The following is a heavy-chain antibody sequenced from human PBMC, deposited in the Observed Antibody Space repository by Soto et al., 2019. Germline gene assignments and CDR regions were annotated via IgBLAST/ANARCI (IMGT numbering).Heavy chain of an antibody. V-gene: IGHV4-30-2*01. D-gene: IGHD3-22*01. CDR1: GGSISSGGYS. J-gene: IGHJ4*02. Sequence: SETLSLTCAVSGGSISSGGYSWSWIRQPPGKGLEWIGYIYHSGSTYYNPSLKSRVTISVDRSKNQFSLKLSSVTAADTAVYYCARDTSDYYDSSGGLDYWGQGTLVTVSS. CDR3: ARDTSDYYDSSGGLDY. CDR2: IYHSGST.